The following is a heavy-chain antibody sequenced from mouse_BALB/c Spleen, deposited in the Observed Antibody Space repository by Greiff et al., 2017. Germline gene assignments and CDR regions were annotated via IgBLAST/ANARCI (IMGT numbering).Heavy chain of an antibody. V-gene: IGHV3-2*02. CDR1: GYSITSDYA. Sequence: EVKLMESGPGLVKPSQSLSLTCTVTGYSITSDYAWNWIRQFPGNKLEWMGYISYSGSTSYNPSLKSRISITRDTSKNQFFLQLNSVTTEDTATYYCARSASYYYGNYWFAYWGQGTLVTVSA. CDR2: ISYSGST. D-gene: IGHD2-1*01. CDR3: ARSASYYYGNYWFAY. J-gene: IGHJ3*01.